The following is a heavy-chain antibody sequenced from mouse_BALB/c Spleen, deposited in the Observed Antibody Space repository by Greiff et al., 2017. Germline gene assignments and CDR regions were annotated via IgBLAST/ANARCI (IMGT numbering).Heavy chain of an antibody. Sequence: EVQLQQSGAELVKPGASVKLSCTASGFNIKDTSMHWVKQRPEQGLEWIGRIDPANGNTKYDPKFQGKATITTDTSSNTAYLQLSSLTSEDTAVYYCARRVRDAMDYWGQGTSVTVAS. J-gene: IGHJ4*01. CDR2: IDPANGNT. V-gene: IGHV14-3*02. CDR1: GFNIKDTS. CDR3: ARRVRDAMDY. D-gene: IGHD2-14*01.